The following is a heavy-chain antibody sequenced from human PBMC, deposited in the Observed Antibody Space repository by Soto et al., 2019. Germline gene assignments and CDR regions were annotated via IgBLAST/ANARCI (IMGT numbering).Heavy chain of an antibody. J-gene: IGHJ4*02. CDR3: ARESEDLTSNFDY. Sequence: GGSLRLSCAASGFTFTRFSMNWVRQAPGKGLEWVSSISSTANYIYYGDSMKGRFTISRDNAKNSLYLEMNSLRAEDTAVYYCARESEDLTSNFDYWGQGTLVTVSS. V-gene: IGHV3-21*06. CDR1: GFTFTRFS. CDR2: ISSTANYI.